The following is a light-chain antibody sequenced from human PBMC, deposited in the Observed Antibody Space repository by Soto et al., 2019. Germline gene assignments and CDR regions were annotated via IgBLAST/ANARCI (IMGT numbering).Light chain of an antibody. Sequence: ILMTQSPASLSVSAGDRATLSCRASQSVSSNLAWYQQKPGQAPRLLIYDASTRATGIPARFSGSGSGTDLTLTISSLKSEDFAVYYCQRYNNWPLTFGGGTKVDIK. CDR3: QRYNNWPLT. V-gene: IGKV3-15*01. CDR1: QSVSSN. CDR2: DAS. J-gene: IGKJ4*01.